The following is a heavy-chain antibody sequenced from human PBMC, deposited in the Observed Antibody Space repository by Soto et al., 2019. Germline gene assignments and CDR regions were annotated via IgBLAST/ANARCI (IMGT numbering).Heavy chain of an antibody. CDR3: ASADRYCSGGSCYSGRDAFDI. CDR1: GGSISSGGYY. J-gene: IGHJ3*02. CDR2: IYYSGST. Sequence: SETLSLTCTVSGGSISSGGYYWSWIRQHPGKGLEWIGYIYYSGSTYYNPSLKSRVTISVDTSKNQFSLKLSSVTAADTAVYYCASADRYCSGGSCYSGRDAFDIWGQGTMVTVSS. V-gene: IGHV4-31*03. D-gene: IGHD2-15*01.